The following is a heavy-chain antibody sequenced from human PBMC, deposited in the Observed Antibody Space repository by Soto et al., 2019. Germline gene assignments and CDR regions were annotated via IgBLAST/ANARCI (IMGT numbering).Heavy chain of an antibody. J-gene: IGHJ4*02. CDR1: GFTVSSNY. V-gene: IGHV3-53*01. CDR2: IYSGGST. D-gene: IGHD3-22*01. Sequence: VGSLRLSCAASGFTVSSNYMSWVRQAPGKGLEWGSVIYSGGSTYYADSVKGRFTVSRDNSKNTVYLQMNSLRAEDTAVYYCASAYESSGYFYYWGQGTLVTGSS. CDR3: ASAYESSGYFYY.